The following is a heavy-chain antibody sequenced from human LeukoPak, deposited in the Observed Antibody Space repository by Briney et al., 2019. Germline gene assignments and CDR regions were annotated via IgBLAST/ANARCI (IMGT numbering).Heavy chain of an antibody. CDR3: ARDPPVGYYYDSSGYSGY. J-gene: IGHJ4*02. D-gene: IGHD3-22*01. Sequence: PSETLSLTCTVSGGSISSSSYYWGWIRQPPGKGLEWIGSIYYSGSTYYNPSLKSRVTTSVDTSKNQFSLKLSSVTAADTAVYYCARDPPVGYYYDSSGYSGYWGQGTLVTVSS. CDR2: IYYSGST. CDR1: GGSISSSSYY. V-gene: IGHV4-39*07.